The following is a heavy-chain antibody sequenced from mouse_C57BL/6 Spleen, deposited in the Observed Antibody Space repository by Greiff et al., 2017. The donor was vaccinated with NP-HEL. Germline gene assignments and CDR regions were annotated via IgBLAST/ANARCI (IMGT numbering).Heavy chain of an antibody. CDR1: GFTFSDYY. CDR2: INYDGSST. Sequence: EVKLMESEGGLVQPGSSMKLSCTASGFTFSDYYMAWVRQVPEKGLEWVANINYDGSSTYYLDSLKSRFIISRDNAKNILYLQMSSLKSEDTATYYCARDRGYSNYVAMDYWGQGTSVTVSS. D-gene: IGHD2-5*01. V-gene: IGHV5-16*01. CDR3: ARDRGYSNYVAMDY. J-gene: IGHJ4*01.